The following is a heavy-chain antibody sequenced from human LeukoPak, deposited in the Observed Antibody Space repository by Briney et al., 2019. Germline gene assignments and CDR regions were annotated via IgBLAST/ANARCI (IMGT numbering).Heavy chain of an antibody. CDR3: ANLRWYLEF. CDR2: ISGSGGST. Sequence: GGSLRLSCAASGFTFSSYAMSWVRQAPGKGLEWVSAISGSGGSTYYTDSVKGRFTISRDSSKNTLYLQMNSLRAEDTAVYYCANLRWYLEFWGQETRVTVSS. D-gene: IGHD4-23*01. CDR1: GFTFSSYA. V-gene: IGHV3-23*01. J-gene: IGHJ4*02.